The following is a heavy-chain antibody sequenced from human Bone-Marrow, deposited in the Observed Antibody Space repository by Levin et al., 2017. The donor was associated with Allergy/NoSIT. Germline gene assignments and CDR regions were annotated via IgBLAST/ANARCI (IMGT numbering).Heavy chain of an antibody. J-gene: IGHJ6*02. CDR1: GGTFGRYA. Sequence: ASVKVSCKASGGTFGRYAISWVRQAPGQGLEWMGGSIPVAGTSKYAQKFQGRVTITADEFSSTAYMELSGLRSEDTAIYYCARGKFQLLAWYHYYGMDVWGQGTTVTVSS. D-gene: IGHD2-2*01. CDR3: ARGKFQLLAWYHYYGMDV. V-gene: IGHV1-69*13. CDR2: SIPVAGTS.